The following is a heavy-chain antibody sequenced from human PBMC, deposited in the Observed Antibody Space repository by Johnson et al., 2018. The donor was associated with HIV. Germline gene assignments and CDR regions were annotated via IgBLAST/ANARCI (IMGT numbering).Heavy chain of an antibody. Sequence: QVQLVESGGGVVQPGRTLRLSCVGSGFTFSSSAMHWVRQAPGKGLEWVAVISNDGTKEHYADFVRGRFTVSRDNSKNTLFLQMNNLRAEGTAVYYCARGLAMGHDAFDIWGQGTIVTVSS. CDR1: GFTFSSSA. CDR2: ISNDGTKE. CDR3: ARGLAMGHDAFDI. D-gene: IGHD1-26*01. J-gene: IGHJ3*02. V-gene: IGHV3-30*04.